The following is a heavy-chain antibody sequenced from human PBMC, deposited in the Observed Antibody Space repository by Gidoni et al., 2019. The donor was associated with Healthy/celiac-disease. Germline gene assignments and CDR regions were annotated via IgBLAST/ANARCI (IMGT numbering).Heavy chain of an antibody. CDR3: ARDHLSVVVGLTFDI. J-gene: IGHJ3*02. CDR2: ISYEGSNK. Sequence: QVQLVESGGGVVQPGRSLRLSCAASGFTVRSYARHWVRPDPGKGLEWVAVISYEGSNKYYADSVKGRFTISRDKSKNTLYLQMNSLRAEDTAVYYCARDHLSVVVGLTFDIWGQGTMVTVSS. D-gene: IGHD2-15*01. CDR1: GFTVRSYA. V-gene: IGHV3-30-3*01.